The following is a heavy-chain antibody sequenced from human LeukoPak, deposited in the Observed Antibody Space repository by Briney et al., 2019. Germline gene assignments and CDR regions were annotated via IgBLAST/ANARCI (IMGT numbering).Heavy chain of an antibody. J-gene: IGHJ4*02. Sequence: PGGSLRLSCSASGFTFSIYWMSWVRQAPGKGLEWVANIDQDGCEKSFVDSVRGRFSISRDNAQNTLYLQMNSLRVEDTAVYYCARGRYLDWLPYFFDYWGQGTLVTVSS. CDR1: GFTFSIYW. CDR3: ARGRYLDWLPYFFDY. D-gene: IGHD3-9*01. CDR2: IDQDGCEK. V-gene: IGHV3-7*01.